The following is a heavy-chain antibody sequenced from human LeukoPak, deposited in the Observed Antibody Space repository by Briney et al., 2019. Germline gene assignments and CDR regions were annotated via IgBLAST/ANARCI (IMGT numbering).Heavy chain of an antibody. D-gene: IGHD1-26*01. J-gene: IGHJ4*02. V-gene: IGHV3-64*01. CDR3: ARAEEWELLLDY. CDR1: GFTFSSYA. CDR2: ISSNGGST. Sequence: GGSLRLSCAASGFTFSSYAMHWVRQAPGKGLEYVSAISSNGGSTYYANSVKGRFTISRDNSKNTLYLQMGSLRAEDMAVYYCARAEEWELLLDYWGQGTLVTVSS.